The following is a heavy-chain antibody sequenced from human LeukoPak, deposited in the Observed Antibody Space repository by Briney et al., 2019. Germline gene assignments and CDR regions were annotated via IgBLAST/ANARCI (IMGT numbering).Heavy chain of an antibody. Sequence: PGGSLRLSCAASGFTFSDSYMSWVRQAPGEGVGWGSYISTSSTTINYADSVKGRLTISREKAKKSLYLQMNSLRAEDPAVYYCASGEYDRSGYDCDYWGQGTLVTVSS. V-gene: IGHV3-11*04. J-gene: IGHJ4*02. CDR1: GFTFSDSY. D-gene: IGHD3-22*01. CDR3: ASGEYDRSGYDCDY. CDR2: ISTSSTTI.